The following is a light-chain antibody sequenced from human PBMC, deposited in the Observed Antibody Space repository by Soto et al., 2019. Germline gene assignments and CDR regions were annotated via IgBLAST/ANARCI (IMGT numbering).Light chain of an antibody. J-gene: IGKJ5*01. CDR3: QQLNTFPIT. CDR2: ASS. CDR1: QGISSY. V-gene: IGKV1-9*01. Sequence: DIQLTQSPSFLSASVGDRVTITCRASQGISSYLAWYQQTPGKVPKLLIYASSTLQSGVPSRFSGSGSGTEFTLTISNLQPEDFATYFCQQLNTFPITFGQGTRL.